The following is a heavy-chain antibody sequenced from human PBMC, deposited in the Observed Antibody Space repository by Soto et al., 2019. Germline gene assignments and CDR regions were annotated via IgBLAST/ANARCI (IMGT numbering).Heavy chain of an antibody. D-gene: IGHD3-10*01. J-gene: IGHJ6*02. Sequence: QVQLVQSGAEVRKPGSSVKVSCKASGGSLKGYGIGWVRQAPGQGLEWMGGVSPLFGAANYAQKFQARVTIIADASASTVNMELSSITSEDTALYYCASVLYYASGSYSPYAMGVWGQGTPVTVSS. CDR2: VSPLFGAA. CDR1: GGSLKGYG. V-gene: IGHV1-69*01. CDR3: ASVLYYASGSYSPYAMGV.